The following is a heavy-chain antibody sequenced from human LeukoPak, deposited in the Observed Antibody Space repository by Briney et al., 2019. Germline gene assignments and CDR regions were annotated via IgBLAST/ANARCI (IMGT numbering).Heavy chain of an antibody. CDR3: ATSFNWGYYFDY. D-gene: IGHD7-27*01. CDR2: IYYSGST. Sequence: SETLSLTCTVSGGSISSYYWSWIRQPPGKGLEWIGYIYYSGSTNYSPSLKSRVTISVDTSKNQFSLKLSSVTAADTAVYYCATSFNWGYYFDYWGQGTLATVSS. CDR1: GGSISSYY. V-gene: IGHV4-59*01. J-gene: IGHJ4*02.